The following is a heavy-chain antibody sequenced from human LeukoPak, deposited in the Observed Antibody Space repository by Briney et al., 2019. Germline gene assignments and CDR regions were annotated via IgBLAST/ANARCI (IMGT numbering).Heavy chain of an antibody. CDR3: ARAPSYCSGGSCYTEAFDI. CDR1: GFTFSSYA. Sequence: GGSLRLSCAASGFTFSSYAMSWVRQAPGKGLEWVSAISGSGGSTYYADSVKGRFTISRDNSKNTLYLQMNSLRAKDTAVYYCARAPSYCSGGSCYTEAFDIWGQGTMVTVSS. V-gene: IGHV3-23*01. J-gene: IGHJ3*02. D-gene: IGHD2-15*01. CDR2: ISGSGGST.